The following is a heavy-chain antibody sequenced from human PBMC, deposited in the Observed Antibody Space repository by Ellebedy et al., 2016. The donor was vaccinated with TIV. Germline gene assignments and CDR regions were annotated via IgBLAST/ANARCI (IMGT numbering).Heavy chain of an antibody. D-gene: IGHD3-10*01. CDR1: GGTFSSYA. V-gene: IGHV1-46*01. J-gene: IGHJ4*02. CDR3: ARDRSLYYGSGSYYPDY. Sequence: AASVKVSCKASGGTFSSYAISWVRQAPGQGLEWMGIINPSGGSTSYAQKFQGRVTMTRDTSISTAYMELSRLRSDDTAVYYCARDRSLYYGSGSYYPDYWGQGTLVTVSS. CDR2: INPSGGST.